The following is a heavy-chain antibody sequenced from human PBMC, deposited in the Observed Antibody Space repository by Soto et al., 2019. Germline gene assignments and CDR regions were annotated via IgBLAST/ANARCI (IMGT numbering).Heavy chain of an antibody. Sequence: SAPLSLTCTVSGASISSYYWSWIRQPAGKGLEWIGRIYSNGRTNYNPSLKSRVTMSVDTSKNQFSLKVTSVTATDTAVYYCATLDSSSSPFDYWGQGTLVTVSS. V-gene: IGHV4-4*07. CDR2: IYSNGRT. CDR3: ATLDSSSSPFDY. D-gene: IGHD6-6*01. CDR1: GASISSYY. J-gene: IGHJ4*02.